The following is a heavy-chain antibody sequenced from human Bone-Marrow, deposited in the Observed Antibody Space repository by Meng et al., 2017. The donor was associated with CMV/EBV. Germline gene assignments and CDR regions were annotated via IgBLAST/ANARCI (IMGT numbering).Heavy chain of an antibody. CDR3: ARVMEDIVVVPAAIHFDY. CDR2: ISSSSSYI. D-gene: IGHD2-2*02. Sequence: GESLKISCAAYGFTLSSYSMNWVRQAPGKGLEWVSSISSSSSYIYYADSVKGRFTISRDNAKNSLYLQMNSLRAEDTAVYYCARVMEDIVVVPAAIHFDYWGQGTLVTVSS. J-gene: IGHJ4*02. CDR1: GFTLSSYS. V-gene: IGHV3-21*01.